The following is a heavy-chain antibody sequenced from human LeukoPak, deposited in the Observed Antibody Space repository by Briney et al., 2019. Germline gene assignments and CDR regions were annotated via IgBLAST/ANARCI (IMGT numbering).Heavy chain of an antibody. J-gene: IGHJ4*01. Sequence: SETLSLTCTVSGGSISAYWSWIRQPPGKGLEWIEYIHYSGTTNYNSSLKSRVTISIDTSKNQFSLKLNSVTAADTAVYFCARHSRPAGGLFDFWGQGTLVTVSS. CDR2: IHYSGTT. CDR3: ARHSRPAGGLFDF. D-gene: IGHD6-13*01. V-gene: IGHV4-59*08. CDR1: GGSISAY.